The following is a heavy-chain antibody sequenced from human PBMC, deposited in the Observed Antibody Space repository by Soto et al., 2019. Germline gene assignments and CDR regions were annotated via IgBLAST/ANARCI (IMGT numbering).Heavy chain of an antibody. CDR1: GYTFTSYG. Sequence: QVQLVQSGAEVKKPGASVKVSCKASGYTFTSYGISWVRQVPGQGLERMGWISAYNGNTNYAQKLQGRVTMTTDTSTSTAYMELRSLRSDDTAVYYCAREGASAILTGQSGWFDPWGQGTLVTVSS. CDR3: AREGASAILTGQSGWFDP. D-gene: IGHD3-9*01. J-gene: IGHJ5*02. CDR2: ISAYNGNT. V-gene: IGHV1-18*01.